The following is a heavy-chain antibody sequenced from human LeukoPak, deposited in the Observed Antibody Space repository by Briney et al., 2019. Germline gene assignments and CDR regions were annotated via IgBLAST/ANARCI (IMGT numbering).Heavy chain of an antibody. D-gene: IGHD3-10*01. J-gene: IGHJ5*02. CDR2: IYYSGGT. CDR3: ARARGVITPDWFDP. CDR1: GGSISSYY. Sequence: SETLSLTCTVSGGSISSYYWSWIRQPPGKGLEWIGYIYYSGGTNYNPSLKSRVTISVGTSKNQFSLKLSSVTAADTAVYYCARARGVITPDWFDPWGQGTLVTVSS. V-gene: IGHV4-59*01.